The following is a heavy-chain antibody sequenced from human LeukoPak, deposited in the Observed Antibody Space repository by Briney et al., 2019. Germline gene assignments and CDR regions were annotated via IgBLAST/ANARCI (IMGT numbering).Heavy chain of an antibody. CDR1: GGSISSYY. V-gene: IGHV4-59*01. J-gene: IGHJ4*02. CDR3: ARDVGGSRQWLGEHYFDY. CDR2: IYYSGST. Sequence: SETLSLTCTVSGGSISSYYWRWIRQPPGKGLEWIGYIYYSGSTNYNPSLKSRVTISVDTSKNQFSLKLSSVTAADTAVYYCARDVGGSRQWLGEHYFDYWGQGTLVTVSS. D-gene: IGHD6-19*01.